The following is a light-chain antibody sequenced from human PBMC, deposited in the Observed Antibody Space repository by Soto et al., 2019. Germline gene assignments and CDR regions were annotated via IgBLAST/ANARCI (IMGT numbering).Light chain of an antibody. J-gene: IGKJ3*01. Sequence: EIVMTQSPATRSVSPGERATLSCRASQSVSSNLAWYQQKPGQAPRLLIYGASTRATGIPARFSGSGSGTEFTLTISSLQSEYFAVYYCQQYNNWPFTFGPGTKVDIK. V-gene: IGKV3-15*01. CDR1: QSVSSN. CDR3: QQYNNWPFT. CDR2: GAS.